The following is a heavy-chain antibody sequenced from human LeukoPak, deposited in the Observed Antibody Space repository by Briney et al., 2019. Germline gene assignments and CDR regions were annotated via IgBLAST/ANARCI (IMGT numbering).Heavy chain of an antibody. V-gene: IGHV4-34*01. CDR3: ARGLRTGYYGSGSPYFDY. Sequence: SETLSLTCAVYGGSFSGYYWSWIRQPPGKGLEWIGEINHSGSTNYNPSLKSRVTISVDTSKNQFSLKLSSVTAADTAVYYCARGLRTGYYGSGSPYFDYWGQGTLVTVSS. J-gene: IGHJ4*02. CDR2: INHSGST. CDR1: GGSFSGYY. D-gene: IGHD3-10*01.